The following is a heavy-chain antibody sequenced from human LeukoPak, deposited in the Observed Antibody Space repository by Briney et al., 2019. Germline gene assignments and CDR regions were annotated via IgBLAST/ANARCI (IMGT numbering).Heavy chain of an antibody. Sequence: GGSLRLPCAASGFTFSSHWMHWVRQAPGKGLVWVSRINSDGSSTRYADSVKGRFTISRDNAKNTLYLQMNSLRAEDTAIYYCARDLRIVSGSYLDYWGQGTLVTVSS. J-gene: IGHJ4*02. D-gene: IGHD1-26*01. V-gene: IGHV3-74*01. CDR2: INSDGSST. CDR3: ARDLRIVSGSYLDY. CDR1: GFTFSSHW.